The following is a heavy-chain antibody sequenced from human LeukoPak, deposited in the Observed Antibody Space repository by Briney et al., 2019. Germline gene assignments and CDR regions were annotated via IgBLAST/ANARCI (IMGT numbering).Heavy chain of an antibody. Sequence: GGSLRLSCAASGFTFSSYGMSWVRQAPGKGLEWVSAISGSGGSTYYADSVKGRFTISRDNSKNTLYLQMNSLRAEDTAVYYCAKLFSVVTAEYYYYMDVWGKGTTVTISS. D-gene: IGHD2-21*02. J-gene: IGHJ6*03. V-gene: IGHV3-23*01. CDR2: ISGSGGST. CDR3: AKLFSVVTAEYYYYMDV. CDR1: GFTFSSYG.